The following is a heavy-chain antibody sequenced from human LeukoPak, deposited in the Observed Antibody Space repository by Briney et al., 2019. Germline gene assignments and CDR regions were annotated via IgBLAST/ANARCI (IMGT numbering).Heavy chain of an antibody. D-gene: IGHD5-18*01. J-gene: IGHJ4*02. CDR1: GFTFSGYA. CDR3: ARDRSYGSFDF. Sequence: GGSLRLSCAASGFTFSGYAMSWVRQAPGKGLEWVAVISYDGSNKYYADSVKGRFTISRDNSKNTLYLQMNSLRAEDTAVYYCARDRSYGSFDFWGQGTLVTVSS. CDR2: ISYDGSNK. V-gene: IGHV3-30-3*01.